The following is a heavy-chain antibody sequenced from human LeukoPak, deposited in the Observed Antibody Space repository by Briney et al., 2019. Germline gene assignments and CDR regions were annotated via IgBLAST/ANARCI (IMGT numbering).Heavy chain of an antibody. Sequence: GESLRLSCAVSGFPPDGYSIHWVRQPPGKGLEWVSAITWNGNSVAYADSVKGRFTISRDKAQNSLYLQMNSLRGEDTALYYWTERNNWSAFDVWGQGTTVTVSS. CDR3: TERNNWSAFDV. J-gene: IGHJ3*01. CDR1: GFPPDGYS. CDR2: ITWNGNSV. D-gene: IGHD1-1*01. V-gene: IGHV3-9*02.